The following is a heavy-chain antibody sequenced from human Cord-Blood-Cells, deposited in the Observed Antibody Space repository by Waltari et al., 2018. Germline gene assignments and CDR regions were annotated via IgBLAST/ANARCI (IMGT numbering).Heavy chain of an antibody. CDR3: ARGGGYCISTSCFVKSYYYYGMDV. CDR1: GGSFSGYY. V-gene: IGHV4-34*01. Sequence: QVQLQQWGAGLLKPSETLSLTCAVYGGSFSGYYWSWIRQPPGKGLEWIGEINHSGSTNYNPSLKSRVTISVDTSKNQFSLKLSSVTAADTAVYYCARGGGYCISTSCFVKSYYYYGMDVWGQGTTVTVSS. D-gene: IGHD2-2*01. J-gene: IGHJ6*02. CDR2: INHSGST.